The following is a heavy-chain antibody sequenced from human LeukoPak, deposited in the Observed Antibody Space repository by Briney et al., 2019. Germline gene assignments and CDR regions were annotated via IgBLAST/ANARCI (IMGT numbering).Heavy chain of an antibody. CDR3: ANLGTEIAVVTGVDAFDI. CDR1: GFTFSSYG. V-gene: IGHV3-30*18. CDR2: ISYDGSTK. D-gene: IGHD2-21*02. Sequence: GRSLRLSCAASGFTFSSYGMHWVRQAPGKGLGWVAVISYDGSTKYYTNSVKGRFTIPRDNSKNTLYLQMNSLRAEDTAVYYCANLGTEIAVVTGVDAFDIWGKGTTVTISS. J-gene: IGHJ3*02.